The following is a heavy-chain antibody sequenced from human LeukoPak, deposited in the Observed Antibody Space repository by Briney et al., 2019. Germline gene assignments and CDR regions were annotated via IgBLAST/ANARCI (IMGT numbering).Heavy chain of an antibody. CDR3: TTCAAGADY. CDR2: IKSKTDGGTT. Sequence: GAPRVYFAASGFTYSNALMIWGGQGPGKRLPPIGRIKSKTDGGTTDYAAPVKGRFTISRDDSKNTLYLQMNSLKTEDTAVYYCTTCAAGADYWGQGTLVTVSS. CDR1: GFTYSNAL. D-gene: IGHD6-13*01. V-gene: IGHV3-15*01. J-gene: IGHJ4*02.